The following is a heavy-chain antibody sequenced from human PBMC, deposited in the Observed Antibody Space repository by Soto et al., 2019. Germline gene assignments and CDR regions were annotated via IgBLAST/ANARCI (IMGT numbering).Heavy chain of an antibody. CDR3: VRENYYYGMDV. CDR2: INAGGST. V-gene: IGHV3-66*01. Sequence: GGSLRLSCAASGFDASVNYMTWVRQAPGKGLEWVSLINAGGSTLYADSVQGRFIISRDNSNNTLYLQMNSLRVEDTAMYYCVRENYYYGMDVWGQGTAVTVSS. J-gene: IGHJ6*02. CDR1: GFDASVNY.